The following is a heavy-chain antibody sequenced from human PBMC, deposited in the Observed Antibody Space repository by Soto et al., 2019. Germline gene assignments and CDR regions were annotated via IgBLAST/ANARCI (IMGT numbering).Heavy chain of an antibody. CDR1: GGTFSNYA. J-gene: IGHJ1*01. CDR3: ATGGERDYYDHSGWR. V-gene: IGHV1-69*12. Sequence: QVQLVQSGAEVKKPGSSVKVSCKASGGTFSNYALDWVRQAPGQGLEWMGGIIPIFGTVRHAQNFQGRVTMTADESTATDYMELSSLRYEDTAMYYCATGGERDYYDHSGWRWGQGTLVTVSS. D-gene: IGHD3-22*01. CDR2: IIPIFGTV.